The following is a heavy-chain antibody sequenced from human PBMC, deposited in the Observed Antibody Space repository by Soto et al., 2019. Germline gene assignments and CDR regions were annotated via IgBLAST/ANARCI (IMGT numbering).Heavy chain of an antibody. CDR1: GGSFSGYY. CDR2: INHSGST. D-gene: IGHD3-10*01. V-gene: IGHV4-34*01. J-gene: IGHJ4*02. CDR3: ARGVPGLLWFGEFPGYYFDY. Sequence: PSETLSLTCAVYGGSFSGYYWSWIRQPPGKGLEWIGEINHSGSTNYNPSLKSRVTISVDTSKNQFSLKLSSVTAADTAVYYCARGVPGLLWFGEFPGYYFDYWGQGTLVTVSS.